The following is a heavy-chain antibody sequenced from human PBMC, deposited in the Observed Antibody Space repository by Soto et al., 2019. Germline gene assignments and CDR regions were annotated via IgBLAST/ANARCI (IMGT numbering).Heavy chain of an antibody. J-gene: IGHJ6*04. CDR1: GGSITHYY. CDR3: ASDFNGVLTDMRDPGGMDV. CDR2: IYNSVNT. V-gene: IGHV4-59*01. Sequence: QVQLQESGPGLVKPSETLSLTCAVSGGSITHYYWAWIRQPPGQGLERIGYIYNSVNTKYDPSLTCLVTLLMDTSKSEFSLNVCSLTAAVSSVYYCASDFNGVLTDMRDPGGMDVGGRGTAVTVSS. D-gene: IGHD3-10*01.